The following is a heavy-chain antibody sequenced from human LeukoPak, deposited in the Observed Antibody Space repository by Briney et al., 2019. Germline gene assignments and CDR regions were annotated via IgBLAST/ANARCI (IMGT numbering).Heavy chain of an antibody. CDR3: ARDRAGYCSSTSCWRWFDP. J-gene: IGHJ5*02. Sequence: SETLSLTCTVSGGSISSYYWSWIRQPPGKGLEWIGYIYYSGSTNYNPSLKSRVTISVDTSKSQFSLKLSSVTAADTAVYYCARDRAGYCSSTSCWRWFDPWGQGTLVTVSS. CDR2: IYYSGST. CDR1: GGSISSYY. D-gene: IGHD2-2*01. V-gene: IGHV4-59*01.